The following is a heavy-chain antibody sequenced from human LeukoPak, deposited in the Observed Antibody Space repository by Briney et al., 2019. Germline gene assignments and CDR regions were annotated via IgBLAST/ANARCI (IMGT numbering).Heavy chain of an antibody. CDR2: LKQDGTVT. Sequence: GGSLRLSCAASGFTFDDFYMNWLRQAPGKGLEWVANLKQDGTVTNYVDSAKGRFTISRDNAKNSLYLQMNSLRAEDTAVYYCARDGVGAYDYWGQGTLVTVSS. V-gene: IGHV3-7*01. J-gene: IGHJ4*02. CDR3: ARDGVGAYDY. CDR1: GFTFDDFY. D-gene: IGHD1-26*01.